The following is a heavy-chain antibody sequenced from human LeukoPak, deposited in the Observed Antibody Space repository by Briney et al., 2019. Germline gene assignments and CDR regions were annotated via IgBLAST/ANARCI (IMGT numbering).Heavy chain of an antibody. CDR3: AREVGYRYGYHLDC. Sequence: PGRSLRLSCAASGFSFSGYALHWVRQAPGKGLEWVALVRSDGSNEYYPDSVKGRFTISRDNSKNTLYLQMNSLRAEDTAVYYCAREVGYRYGYHLDCWGQGTLVTVFS. J-gene: IGHJ4*02. CDR1: GFSFSGYA. V-gene: IGHV3-33*01. CDR2: VRSDGSNE. D-gene: IGHD5-18*01.